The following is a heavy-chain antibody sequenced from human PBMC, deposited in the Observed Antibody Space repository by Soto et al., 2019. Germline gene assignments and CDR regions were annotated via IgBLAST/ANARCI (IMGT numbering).Heavy chain of an antibody. D-gene: IGHD5-12*01. CDR1: GFTFSSYS. CDR2: ISSSNSTI. CDR3: ASQSSEWLLFAS. V-gene: IGHV3-48*01. J-gene: IGHJ4*02. Sequence: EVQLVESGGGLVQPGGSLRLSCAASGFTFSSYSMNWVRQAPGKGLEWVSYISSSNSTIYYADSVKGRFTISRDNAKNSLYLQMNSLRAEDTAVYYCASQSSEWLLFASWGQGTLVTVSS.